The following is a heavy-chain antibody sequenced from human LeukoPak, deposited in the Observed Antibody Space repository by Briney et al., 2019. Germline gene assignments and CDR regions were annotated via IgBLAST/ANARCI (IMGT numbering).Heavy chain of an antibody. Sequence: GASVKVXXXXXXXTXTSXDINWVRQATGQGLEWMGWMNPNSGNTGYAQKFQGRVTMTRNTSISTAYMELSSLRSEDTAVYYCARDFDWLLSTDYWGQGTLVTVSS. CDR3: ARDFDWLLSTDY. V-gene: IGHV1-8*01. CDR1: XXTXTSXD. CDR2: MNPNSGNT. D-gene: IGHD3-9*01. J-gene: IGHJ4*02.